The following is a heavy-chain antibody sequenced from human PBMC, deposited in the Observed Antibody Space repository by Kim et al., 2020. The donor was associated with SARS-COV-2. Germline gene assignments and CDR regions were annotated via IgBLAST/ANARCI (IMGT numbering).Heavy chain of an antibody. D-gene: IGHD2-8*02. CDR3: AYCTGGRGLYYFDY. Sequence: GGSLRLSCAASGFTFNTFGMHWVRQAPGKGLEWVAVISYDGTIKFYVDSVKGRFTISRDNFKNILYLQMDSLRVEDTAVYYCAYCTGGRGLYYFDYWGQG. J-gene: IGHJ4*02. V-gene: IGHV3-30*03. CDR2: ISYDGTIK. CDR1: GFTFNTFG.